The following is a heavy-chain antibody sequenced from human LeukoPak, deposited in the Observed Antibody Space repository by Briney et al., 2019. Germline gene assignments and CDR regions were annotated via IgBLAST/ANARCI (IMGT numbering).Heavy chain of an antibody. CDR3: ARDVTGSSGYYYFDF. J-gene: IGHJ4*02. CDR2: IKQEGSEK. CDR1: GFTFSSYA. D-gene: IGHD6-19*01. V-gene: IGHV3-7*01. Sequence: TGGSLRLSCAASGFTFSSYAMSWVRQAPGKGLEWVANIKQEGSEKYYMDSVKGRFTISRDNAKNSLYLQMNSLRAEDTAVYCCARDVTGSSGYYYFDFWGQGTLVTVSS.